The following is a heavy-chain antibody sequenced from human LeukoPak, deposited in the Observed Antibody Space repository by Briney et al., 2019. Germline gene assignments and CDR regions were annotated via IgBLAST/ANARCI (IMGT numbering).Heavy chain of an antibody. D-gene: IGHD1-26*01. CDR1: GGSISSGGYY. J-gene: IGHJ5*02. V-gene: IGHV4-30-2*01. CDR2: IYHSGST. Sequence: SETLSLTCTVSGGSISSGGYYWSWIRQPPGKGLEWIGYIYHSGSTYYNPSLKSRVTISVDRSKNQFSLKLSSVTAADTAVYYCARVMYSGSYNPSAWFDPWGQGTLVTVSS. CDR3: ARVMYSGSYNPSAWFDP.